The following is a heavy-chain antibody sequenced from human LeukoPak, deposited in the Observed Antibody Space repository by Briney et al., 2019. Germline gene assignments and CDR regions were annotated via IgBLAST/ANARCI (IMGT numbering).Heavy chain of an antibody. CDR1: GYTFTGYY. D-gene: IGHD6-19*01. Sequence: ASVKVSCKASGYTFTGYYTHWVRQAPGQGLEWMGWINPNSGGTNYAQKFQGRVTMTRDTSISTAYMELSRLRSDDTAVYYCARDYESSGWYREDGNWFDPWGQGTLVTVSS. J-gene: IGHJ5*02. CDR2: INPNSGGT. CDR3: ARDYESSGWYREDGNWFDP. V-gene: IGHV1-2*02.